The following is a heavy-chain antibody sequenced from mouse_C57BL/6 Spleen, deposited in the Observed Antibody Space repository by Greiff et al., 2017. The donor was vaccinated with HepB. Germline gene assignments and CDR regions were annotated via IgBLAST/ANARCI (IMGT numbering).Heavy chain of an antibody. CDR2: IYPGDGGT. J-gene: IGHJ1*03. D-gene: IGHD2-4*01. CDR3: AREGVYYDYLSYWYVDV. CDR1: GYAFSSSW. Sequence: QVQLQQSGPELVKPGASVKISCKASGYAFSSSWMNWVKQRPGKGLEWIGRIYPGDGGTNYNGKFKGKATLTADKSSSTAYMQRSSRTSEDSAVYFCAREGVYYDYLSYWYVDVWGTGTTVTVSS. V-gene: IGHV1-82*01.